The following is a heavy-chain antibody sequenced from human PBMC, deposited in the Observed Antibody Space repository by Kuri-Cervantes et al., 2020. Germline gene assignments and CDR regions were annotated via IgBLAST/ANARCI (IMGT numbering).Heavy chain of an antibody. D-gene: IGHD3-3*01. CDR2: LYYSGTT. J-gene: IGHJ3*02. Sequence: SETLFLTCAVSGGSISSGTYYWGWIRQPPGKGLEWIGSLYYSGTTYYNPSLSGRVTISVDTSKNQFSLKLSSVTAADTAVYYCARGPDSDYDFWSGYYPDAFDIWGQGTMVTVSS. V-gene: IGHV4-39*07. CDR3: ARGPDSDYDFWSGYYPDAFDI. CDR1: GGSISSGTYY.